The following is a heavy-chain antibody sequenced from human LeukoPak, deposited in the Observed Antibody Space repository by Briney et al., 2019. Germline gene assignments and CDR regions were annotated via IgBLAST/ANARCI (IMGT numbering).Heavy chain of an antibody. CDR3: VNGAATGLIDY. J-gene: IGHJ4*02. Sequence: SGGSLRLSCSASGFTFSNYAIHWVRQTPGKGLEYVSAISNNEVVTYYADSVKGRFTISRDNSKNTAYLQMSSLRAEDTAIYYCVNGAATGLIDYGGQGTLVTVSS. CDR1: GFTFSNYA. V-gene: IGHV3-64D*06. CDR2: ISNNEVVT. D-gene: IGHD2-15*01.